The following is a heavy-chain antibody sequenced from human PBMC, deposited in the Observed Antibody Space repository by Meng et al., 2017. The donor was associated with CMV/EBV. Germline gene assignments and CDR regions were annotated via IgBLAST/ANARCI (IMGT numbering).Heavy chain of an antibody. D-gene: IGHD2-15*01. Sequence: SQTLSLTCAISGDSVSSNSTAWNWIRQSPSRGLEWLGRTYYRSKWYNDYAVSVKSRITINPDTSKNQFSLKLSSVTAADTAVYYCARDDCSGGSCYGYWGQGTLVTVSS. CDR1: GDSVSSNSTA. CDR2: TYYRSKWYN. J-gene: IGHJ4*02. CDR3: ARDDCSGGSCYGY. V-gene: IGHV6-1*01.